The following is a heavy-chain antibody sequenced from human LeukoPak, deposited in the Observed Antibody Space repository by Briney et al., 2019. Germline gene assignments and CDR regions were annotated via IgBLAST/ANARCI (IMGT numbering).Heavy chain of an antibody. CDR3: ARVGGGWYDQGY. J-gene: IGHJ4*02. CDR1: LYTLPKYG. Sequence: AVKVSCKACLYTLPKYGISWLGQAPGQGSEGMGWISAYNGNTTHAQKLQGRVTMTTHTSTSTAYMELRRLRSDDTAVYCCARVGGGWYDQGYWGQGTLVTVSS. D-gene: IGHD6-19*01. V-gene: IGHV1-18*01. CDR2: ISAYNGNT.